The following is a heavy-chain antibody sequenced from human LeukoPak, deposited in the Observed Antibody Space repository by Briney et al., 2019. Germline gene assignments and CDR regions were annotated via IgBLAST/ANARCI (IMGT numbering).Heavy chain of an antibody. J-gene: IGHJ4*02. CDR2: IYYSGST. D-gene: IGHD2-2*03. Sequence: SETLSLTCTVSGGSISSYYWSWIRQPPGKGLEWIGYIYYSGSTTYNPSLKSRVTISVDTSKNQFSLKLSSVTAADTAVYYCAGSAYGSNFDYWGQGTLVTVSS. CDR1: GGSISSYY. V-gene: IGHV4-59*08. CDR3: AGSAYGSNFDY.